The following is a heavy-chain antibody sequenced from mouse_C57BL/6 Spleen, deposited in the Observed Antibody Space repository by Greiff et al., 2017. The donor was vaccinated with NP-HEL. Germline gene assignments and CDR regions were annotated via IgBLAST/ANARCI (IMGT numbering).Heavy chain of an antibody. CDR1: GYTFTSYW. J-gene: IGHJ4*01. CDR2: IHPNSGST. CDR3: ARWGTDAFYAMDY. D-gene: IGHD3-3*01. Sequence: QVQLKQPGAELVKPGASVKLSCKASGYTFTSYWMHWVKQRPGQGLEWIGMIHPNSGSTNYNEKFKSKATLTVDKSSSTAYMQLSSLTSEDSAVYYCARWGTDAFYAMDYWGQGTSVTVSS. V-gene: IGHV1-64*01.